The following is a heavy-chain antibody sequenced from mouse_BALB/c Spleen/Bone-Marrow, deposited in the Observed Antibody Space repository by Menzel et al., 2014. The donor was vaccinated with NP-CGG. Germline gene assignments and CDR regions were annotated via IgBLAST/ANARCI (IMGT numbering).Heavy chain of an antibody. Sequence: VQLQQSGAEFVKPGASVKLSCTASGFNIXDTYMHWVKQRPEQGLEWIGRIDPANGNTKYDPKFQGKATITADTSSNTAYLQLSSLTSEDTAVYYCASYYYGSSGFAYWGQGTLVTVSA. V-gene: IGHV14-3*02. CDR2: IDPANGNT. CDR1: GFNIXDTY. CDR3: ASYYYGSSGFAY. D-gene: IGHD1-1*01. J-gene: IGHJ3*01.